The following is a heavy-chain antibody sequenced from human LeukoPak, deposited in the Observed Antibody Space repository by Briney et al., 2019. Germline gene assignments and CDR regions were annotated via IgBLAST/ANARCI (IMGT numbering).Heavy chain of an antibody. V-gene: IGHV3-9*01. CDR2: ISWNSGSI. D-gene: IGHD6-6*01. J-gene: IGHJ4*02. CDR1: GFTFDDYA. Sequence: HAGGSLRLSCAASGFTFDDYAMHWVRQAPGKGLEWVSGISWNSGSIGYADSVKGRFTISRDNAKNSLYLQMNSLRAEATALYYCAASSSSVYWGQGTLVTVSS. CDR3: AASSSSVY.